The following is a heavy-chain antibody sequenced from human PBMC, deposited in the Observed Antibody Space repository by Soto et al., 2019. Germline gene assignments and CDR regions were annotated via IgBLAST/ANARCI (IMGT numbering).Heavy chain of an antibody. Sequence: PSKTLSLTCAVSGASFSGFYWTWIRQPPGEGLEWIGEINHSGTTNFNPSLRSRLTISLDSSKKHFSLKLTSMTAADAAVYYCARADRTLVTSYGLDVWGQGTTVTVSS. V-gene: IGHV4-34*01. CDR2: INHSGTT. D-gene: IGHD2-21*02. CDR3: ARADRTLVTSYGLDV. J-gene: IGHJ6*02. CDR1: GASFSGFY.